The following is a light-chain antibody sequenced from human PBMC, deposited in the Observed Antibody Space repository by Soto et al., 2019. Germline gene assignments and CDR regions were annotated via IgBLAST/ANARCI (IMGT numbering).Light chain of an antibody. CDR1: QSVKNNY. CDR2: GAS. Sequence: EIVLTQSPGTLSLSPGERATLSCRASQSVKNNYLAWYQQKPGQAPRLLIYGASSRATGIPDRFSGSGSGTEFTLTISSLQPDDFATYYCQQYNTYPWTFGQGTKVDIK. CDR3: QQYNTYPWT. J-gene: IGKJ1*01. V-gene: IGKV3-20*01.